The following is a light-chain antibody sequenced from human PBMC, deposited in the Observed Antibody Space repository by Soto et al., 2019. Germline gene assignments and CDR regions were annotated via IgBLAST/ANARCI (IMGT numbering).Light chain of an antibody. V-gene: IGKV2-28*01. Sequence: DIVMTQSPLSLPVTPGEPASISCRSSQSLLHSNGYNYLDWYLQKPGQSPQLLIYLGSYRASGVPDRFSGSGSGTDFTLTISRVEAEDVGFYYCMQALQAPLTFGQGTKV. CDR2: LGS. J-gene: IGKJ1*01. CDR3: MQALQAPLT. CDR1: QSLLHSNGYNY.